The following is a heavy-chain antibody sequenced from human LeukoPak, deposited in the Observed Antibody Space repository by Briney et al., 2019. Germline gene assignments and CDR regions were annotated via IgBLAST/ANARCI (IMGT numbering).Heavy chain of an antibody. V-gene: IGHV3-21*01. CDR1: GFTFSSYS. Sequence: PGGSLRLSCAASGFTFSSYSMNWVRQAPGKGLEWVSSISSSSSYIYYADSVKGRFTISRDNAKNSLYLQMNSLRAEDTAVYYCARHYGSGSYYNPFGYWGQGTLVTVSS. J-gene: IGHJ4*02. CDR3: ARHYGSGSYYNPFGY. D-gene: IGHD3-10*01. CDR2: ISSSSSYI.